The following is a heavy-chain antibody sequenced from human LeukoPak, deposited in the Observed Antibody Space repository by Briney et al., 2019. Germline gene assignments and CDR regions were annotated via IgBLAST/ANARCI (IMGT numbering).Heavy chain of an antibody. D-gene: IGHD3-16*02. J-gene: IGHJ6*03. CDR3: ARGVWDYVWGSYRPREKYMDV. CDR1: GGSFSGYY. V-gene: IGHV4-34*01. Sequence: SETLSLTCAVYGGSFSGYYWSWIRQPPGKGLEWVGEINHSGSTNYNPSLKSRVTISVNTSKNQFSLKLSSVTAADTAVYYCARGVWDYVWGSYRPREKYMDVWGKGITVTVSS. CDR2: INHSGST.